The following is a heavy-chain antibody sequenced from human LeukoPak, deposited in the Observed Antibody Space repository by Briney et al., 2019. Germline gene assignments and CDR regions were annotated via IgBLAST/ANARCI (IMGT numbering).Heavy chain of an antibody. Sequence: GGSLRLSCAASGFTFSSYSVNGVRQAPGKGLEGGSYITRSSSTIYYADSVKGRFTISRDNAKNSLYLQMNSLRDEDTAVYYCARRIPGSYTYYYYGMDVWGQGTTVTVSS. D-gene: IGHD1-26*01. CDR2: ITRSSSTI. CDR1: GFTFSSYS. CDR3: ARRIPGSYTYYYYGMDV. J-gene: IGHJ6*02. V-gene: IGHV3-48*02.